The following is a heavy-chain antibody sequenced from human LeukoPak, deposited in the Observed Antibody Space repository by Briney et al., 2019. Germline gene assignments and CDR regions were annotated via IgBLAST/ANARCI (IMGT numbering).Heavy chain of an antibody. Sequence: PSETLSLTCGVSGFSVSRSYYWAWIRQPPGKGLEWIGTIYHIGSTYYSPSLGSRVTMSVDTSKNEFSLNLKSVTAADTAVYYCARAGWIITSGIDYWGQGALVTVSS. D-gene: IGHD3-10*01. CDR2: IYHIGST. CDR1: GFSVSRSYY. V-gene: IGHV4-38-2*01. J-gene: IGHJ4*02. CDR3: ARAGWIITSGIDY.